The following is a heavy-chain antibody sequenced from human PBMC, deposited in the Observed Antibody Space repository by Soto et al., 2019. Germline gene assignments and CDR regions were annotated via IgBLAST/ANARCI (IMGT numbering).Heavy chain of an antibody. V-gene: IGHV4-30-2*01. J-gene: IGHJ5*02. CDR3: ARAWSWNWFDP. CDR1: GGSISSGGYS. CDR2: IYHSGST. D-gene: IGHD1-26*01. Sequence: PSETLSLTCAVSGGSISSGGYSWSWIRQPPGKGLEWIGYIYHSGSTYYNPSPKSRVTISVDRSKNQFSLKLSSVTAADTAVYYCARAWSWNWFDPWGQGTLVTVSS.